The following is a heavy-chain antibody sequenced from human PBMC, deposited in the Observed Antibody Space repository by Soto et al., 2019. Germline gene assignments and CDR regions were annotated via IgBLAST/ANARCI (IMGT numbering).Heavy chain of an antibody. V-gene: IGHV3-74*01. CDR1: GFTFSSYW. D-gene: IGHD4-17*01. CDR3: ARDGYGDYPVDY. J-gene: IGHJ4*02. Sequence: EVQLVESGGGLVQPGGSLRLSCAASGFTFSSYWMHWVRQAPGKGLVWVSRINSDGSSTSYADSVKGRFTISRDNAKNTLYLHMNSLRAEDTAMYYCARDGYGDYPVDYWGQGTLVTVSS. CDR2: INSDGSST.